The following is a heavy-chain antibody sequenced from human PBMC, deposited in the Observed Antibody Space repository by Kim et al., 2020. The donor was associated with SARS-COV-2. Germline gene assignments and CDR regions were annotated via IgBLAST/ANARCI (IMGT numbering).Heavy chain of an antibody. V-gene: IGHV3-30*18. J-gene: IGHJ5*02. D-gene: IGHD3-10*01. Sequence: GGSLRLSCAASGFTFSSYGMHWVRQAPGKGLEWVTVISYDGSNKYYADSVKGRFTISRDNSKNTLYLQMNSLRAEDTAVYYCANYYGSGSYYNFADGGPCGQGTLVTVSS. CDR3: ANYYGSGSYYNFADGGP. CDR2: ISYDGSNK. CDR1: GFTFSSYG.